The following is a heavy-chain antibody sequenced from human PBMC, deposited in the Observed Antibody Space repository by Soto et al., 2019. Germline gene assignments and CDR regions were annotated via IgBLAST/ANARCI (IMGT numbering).Heavy chain of an antibody. CDR2: ISGSGGST. D-gene: IGHD2-15*01. V-gene: IGHV3-23*01. Sequence: EVQLLESGGGLVQPGGSLRLSCAASGFTFSSYAMSWVRQAQGKGLEWVSAISGSGGSTYYADSVKGRFTISRDNSKNTLYLQMNSLRAEDTAVYYCAKDADCSGGSCYWHYGMDVWGQGTTVTVSS. J-gene: IGHJ6*02. CDR1: GFTFSSYA. CDR3: AKDADCSGGSCYWHYGMDV.